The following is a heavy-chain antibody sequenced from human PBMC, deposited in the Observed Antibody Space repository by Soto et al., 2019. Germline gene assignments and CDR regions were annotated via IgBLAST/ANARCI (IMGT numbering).Heavy chain of an antibody. J-gene: IGHJ6*02. V-gene: IGHV1-69*06. CDR2: LIPIFGTA. CDR1: GGTFSSYA. CDR3: AREFKRRYCSSTSCYRRRRLGYYYYGMDV. Sequence: SVKVSCKASGGTFSSYAISWVRQAPGQGLEWMGGLIPIFGTANYAQKLQGRVTITADKSTSTAYMELSSLRSEDTAVYYCAREFKRRYCSSTSCYRRRRLGYYYYGMDVWGQGTTVTVSS. D-gene: IGHD2-2*02.